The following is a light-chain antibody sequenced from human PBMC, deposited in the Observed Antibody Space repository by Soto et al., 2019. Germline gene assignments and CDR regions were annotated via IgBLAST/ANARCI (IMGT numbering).Light chain of an antibody. Sequence: EIVMTQSPATLSVSPGERATLSCRASQSVSSNLAWYQQKPGQAPRLLIYGASTRATGIPARFSGSGSGTEFTLTISSLQSEYCAVYYCQQYNNWPPLTFGGGTKVESN. CDR1: QSVSSN. CDR2: GAS. V-gene: IGKV3-15*01. J-gene: IGKJ4*01. CDR3: QQYNNWPPLT.